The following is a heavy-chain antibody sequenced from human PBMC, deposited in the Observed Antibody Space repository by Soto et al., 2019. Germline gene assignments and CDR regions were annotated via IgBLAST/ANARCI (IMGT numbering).Heavy chain of an antibody. D-gene: IGHD3-16*01. J-gene: IGHJ4*02. CDR2: ISGGGSGG. V-gene: IGHV3-23*01. CDR3: AIDLWGYTH. Sequence: EVQLLESGVGLVLPGGSLRLSGTASGFTFSGHAMTWVREAPGKGLEWLSGISGGGSGGYYADSVKGRFTVSRSNSNNTLFLPIESLRVEDTAVYFFAIDLWGYTHWGQGTLVTVSS. CDR1: GFTFSGHA.